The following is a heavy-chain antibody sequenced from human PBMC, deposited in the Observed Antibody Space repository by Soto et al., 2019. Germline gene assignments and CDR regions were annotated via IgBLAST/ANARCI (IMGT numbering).Heavy chain of an antibody. CDR2: IYYSGST. CDR1: GGSISSYY. V-gene: IGHV4-39*07. CDR3: ARGPPFDP. J-gene: IGHJ5*02. Sequence: SETLSLTYTVSGGSISSYYGGWIRQPPGKGLEWIGSIYYSGSTYYNPSLKSRVTMSVDTSNNQFSLRVSSVTAADTAIYYCARGPPFDPWGQGTLVTVSS.